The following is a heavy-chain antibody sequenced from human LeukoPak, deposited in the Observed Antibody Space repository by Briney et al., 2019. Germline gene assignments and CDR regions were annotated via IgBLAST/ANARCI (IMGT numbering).Heavy chain of an antibody. CDR2: INPNSGGT. CDR1: GYTFTSYY. D-gene: IGHD1-26*01. J-gene: IGHJ6*03. V-gene: IGHV1-2*02. Sequence: ASVKVSCKASGYTFTSYYMHWVRQAPGQGLEWMGWINPNSGGTNYAQKFQGRVTMTRDTSISTAYMELSRLRSDDTAVYYCAKSGGYSGSYYDYYYYMDVWGKGTTVTISS. CDR3: AKSGGYSGSYYDYYYYMDV.